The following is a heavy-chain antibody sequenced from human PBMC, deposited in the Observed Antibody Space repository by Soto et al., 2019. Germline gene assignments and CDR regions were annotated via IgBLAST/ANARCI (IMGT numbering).Heavy chain of an antibody. J-gene: IGHJ6*02. CDR1: GFTFRAYA. Sequence: QVQLVESWGGVVQPGRSLRLSCAASGFTFRAYAMHWVRQAPGKGLEWVTLISSDATNKYLADSVKGRFTISSDNSKNTLYLQMNSLRVEDTGLYYCARQGMAARKYYSTYLDVWGQGTTVIV. CDR3: ARQGMAARKYYSTYLDV. D-gene: IGHD6-6*01. CDR2: ISSDATNK. V-gene: IGHV3-30-3*01.